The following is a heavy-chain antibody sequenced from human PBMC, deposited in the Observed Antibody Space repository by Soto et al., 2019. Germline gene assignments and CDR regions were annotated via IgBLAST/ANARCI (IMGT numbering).Heavy chain of an antibody. D-gene: IGHD2-15*01. Sequence: QVQLVQSGAEMKKPGSSVKVSCQSSGGTFNTYAMNWVRQAPGQGPEWMGDISPMFGAANYAPKFQGRVTITADESTGTSYMQLSSLTSEDTALYFRAREAQVHSPAFVYWGQGTLVPVSS. CDR2: ISPMFGAA. J-gene: IGHJ4*02. CDR3: AREAQVHSPAFVY. CDR1: GGTFNTYA. V-gene: IGHV1-69*19.